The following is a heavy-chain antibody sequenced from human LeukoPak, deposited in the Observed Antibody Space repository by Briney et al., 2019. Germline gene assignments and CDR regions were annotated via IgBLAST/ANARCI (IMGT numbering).Heavy chain of an antibody. CDR1: GYTFTSYD. D-gene: IGHD1-7*01. CDR3: ARGRGHNWNFHNWFDP. V-gene: IGHV1-8*01. Sequence: ASVKVSCKASGYTFTSYDINWVRQATGQGLEWMGRMNPNSGNTGYAQKFQGRVTMTRNTSISTAYMELSSLRSEDTAVYYCARGRGHNWNFHNWFDPWGQGTLVTVSS. CDR2: MNPNSGNT. J-gene: IGHJ5*02.